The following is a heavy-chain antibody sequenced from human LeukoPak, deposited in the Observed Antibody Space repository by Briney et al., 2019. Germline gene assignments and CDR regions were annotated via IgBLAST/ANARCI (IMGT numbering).Heavy chain of an antibody. D-gene: IGHD3-22*01. CDR1: VFTFSSYA. CDR2: ISYDGSNK. CDR3: ASPTMISSAGAFDI. Sequence: GRSLRLSCAASVFTFSSYAMHWVRQAPGKGLEWVAVISYDGSNKYYADSVKGRLTISRDNSKNTLYLQMNSLRAEDTAVYYCASPTMISSAGAFDIWGQGTMVTVSS. V-gene: IGHV3-30*04. J-gene: IGHJ3*02.